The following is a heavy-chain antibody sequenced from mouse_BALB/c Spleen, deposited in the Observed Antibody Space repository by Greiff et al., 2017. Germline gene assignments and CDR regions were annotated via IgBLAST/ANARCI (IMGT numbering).Heavy chain of an antibody. J-gene: IGHJ4*01. CDR3: ARQAHYYGSSSYAMDY. CDR2: ISSGGSYT. V-gene: IGHV5-6*01. CDR1: GFTFSSYG. Sequence: EVQLVESGGGLVQPGGSLKLSCAASGFTFSSYGMSWVRQTPDKRLEWVATISSGGSYTYYPDSVKGRFTISRDNAKNTLYLQMSSLKSEDTAMYYCARQAHYYGSSSYAMDYWGQGTSVTVSS. D-gene: IGHD1-1*01.